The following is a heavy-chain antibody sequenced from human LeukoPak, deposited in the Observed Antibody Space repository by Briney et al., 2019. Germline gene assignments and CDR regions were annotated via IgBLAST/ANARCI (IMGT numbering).Heavy chain of an antibody. V-gene: IGHV4-38-2*02. Sequence: SETLSLTCAVSGYSISSGYYWGWIRPPPGKGLEWIGSIYHSGSTYYNPSLKSRVTISVDTSKNQFSLKLSSVTAADTAVYYCARDIIAVAGVYYFDYWGQGTLVTVSS. D-gene: IGHD6-19*01. CDR3: ARDIIAVAGVYYFDY. CDR1: GYSISSGYY. J-gene: IGHJ4*02. CDR2: IYHSGST.